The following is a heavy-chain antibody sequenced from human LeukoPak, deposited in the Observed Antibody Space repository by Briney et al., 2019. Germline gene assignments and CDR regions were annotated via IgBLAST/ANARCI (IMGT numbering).Heavy chain of an antibody. CDR2: FDPEDGDI. CDR1: GYTLTELS. CDR3: APRSHYYDSSGYYYAFDY. J-gene: IGHJ4*02. Sequence: ASVKVSCNVSGYTLTELSMHWVRQAPGKGLEWMGGFDPEDGDIIYAQKFQGRVTMTEETSTDTAYMELSSLISEDTAVYYCAPRSHYYDSSGYYYAFDYWGQGTLVTVSS. V-gene: IGHV1-24*01. D-gene: IGHD3-22*01.